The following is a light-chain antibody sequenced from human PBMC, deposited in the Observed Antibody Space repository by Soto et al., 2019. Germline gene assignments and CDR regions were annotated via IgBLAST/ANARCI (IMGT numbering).Light chain of an antibody. V-gene: IGKV3-20*01. CDR1: QSVGSTY. CDR3: QKYGSSPT. CDR2: DAS. J-gene: IGKJ1*01. Sequence: EIVLTQSPGTLSLSPGERATLSCRASQSVGSTYLAWYQQKPGQAPRLVIYDASSRATGIPDRFSGSGSGTAFSLKISRLEPADFAVYYCQKYGSSPTLGQGTKVDIK.